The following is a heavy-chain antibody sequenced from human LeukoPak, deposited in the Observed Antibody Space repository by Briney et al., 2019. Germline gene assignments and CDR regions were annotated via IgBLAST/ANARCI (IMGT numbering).Heavy chain of an antibody. CDR3: ARRGGSSWYPFDY. J-gene: IGHJ4*02. Sequence: SETLSLICSVSGGSISSSTYYWGWIRQPPGKGLEWVASVYYSGSTYYNPSLESRVTMSVDTSKNQFSLKLSSVTAADTAVYYCARRGGSSWYPFDYWGQGTLVTVSS. CDR2: VYYSGST. D-gene: IGHD6-13*01. V-gene: IGHV4-39*01. CDR1: GGSISSSTYY.